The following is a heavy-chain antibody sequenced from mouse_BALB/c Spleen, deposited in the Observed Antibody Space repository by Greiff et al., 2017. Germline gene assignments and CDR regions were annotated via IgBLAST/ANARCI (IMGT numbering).Heavy chain of an antibody. CDR1: GFTFSSYT. V-gene: IGHV5-12-2*01. D-gene: IGHD1-1*01. CDR2: ISNGGGST. J-gene: IGHJ4*01. Sequence: EVQGVESGGGLVQPGGSLKLSCAASGFTFSSYTMSWVRQTPEKRLEWVAYISNGGGSTYYPDTVKGRFTISRDNAKNTLYLQMSSLKSEDTAMYYCARHYYGSSYPIDYAMDYWGQGTSFTVSS. CDR3: ARHYYGSSYPIDYAMDY.